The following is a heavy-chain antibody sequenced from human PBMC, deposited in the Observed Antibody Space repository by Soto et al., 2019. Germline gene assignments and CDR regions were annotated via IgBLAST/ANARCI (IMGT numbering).Heavy chain of an antibody. V-gene: IGHV2-5*02. CDR3: AHASGAGNSAYFDY. CDR1: GFSLSASVVG. Sequence: QITLKESGPTLVKPTQTLTLTCSFSGFSLSASVVGVGWIRQPPGKALEWLALIYWDDDERYSPSLKSRLTITKDTAKNLVVLTMTNMDPVDTATYYCAHASGAGNSAYFDYWGQGILVTVSS. CDR2: IYWDDDE. J-gene: IGHJ4*02. D-gene: IGHD6-13*01.